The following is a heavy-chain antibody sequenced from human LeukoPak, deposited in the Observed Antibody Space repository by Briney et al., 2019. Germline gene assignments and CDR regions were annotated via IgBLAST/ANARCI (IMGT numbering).Heavy chain of an antibody. CDR1: GFTFSSYS. CDR3: AKSVSPTRHFQH. CDR2: IAGTDGTT. Sequence: GASLRLSCAASGFTFSSYSMSWVRQAPGKGLEWVSIIAGTDGTTFYADSVKGHFTISRDNSRNTVYLQMSSLRAEDTAIYYCAKSVSPTRHFQHWGQGTLVTVSS. D-gene: IGHD1-26*01. V-gene: IGHV3-23*01. J-gene: IGHJ1*01.